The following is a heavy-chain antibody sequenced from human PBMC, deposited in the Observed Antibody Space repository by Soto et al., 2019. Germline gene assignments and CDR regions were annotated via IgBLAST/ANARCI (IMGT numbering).Heavy chain of an antibody. CDR2: INHSGST. CDR1: GGSFSGYY. J-gene: IGHJ6*02. Sequence: SETLSLTCAVYGGSFSGYYWSWIRQPPGKGLEWIGEINHSGSTNYNPSLKSRVTISVDTSKNQFSLKLSSVTAADTAVYYCARRGLRYLVYGMDVWGQGTTVTVSS. D-gene: IGHD3-9*01. V-gene: IGHV4-34*01. CDR3: ARRGLRYLVYGMDV.